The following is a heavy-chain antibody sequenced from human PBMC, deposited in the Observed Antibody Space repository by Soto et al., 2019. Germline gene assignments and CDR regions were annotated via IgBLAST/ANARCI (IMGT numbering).Heavy chain of an antibody. J-gene: IGHJ4*02. Sequence: QVQLVQSGAEVKKPGASVKVSCKASGYIFISYELNWLRQATGQGLEWMGWMNPNSGNIGYAQKFQGRVIMTRNTSISTAYMELNSLTSEDTAVYYCASHFPGHCSTTTCYGAGDYWGQGTLVTVSS. CDR1: GYIFISYE. V-gene: IGHV1-8*01. CDR2: MNPNSGNI. D-gene: IGHD2-2*01. CDR3: ASHFPGHCSTTTCYGAGDY.